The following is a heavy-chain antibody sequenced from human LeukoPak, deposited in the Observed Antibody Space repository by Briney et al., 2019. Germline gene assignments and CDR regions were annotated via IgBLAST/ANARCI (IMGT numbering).Heavy chain of an antibody. V-gene: IGHV1-2*02. J-gene: IGHJ4*02. CDR3: ARSRITMVRGVIQFDY. D-gene: IGHD3-10*01. CDR1: GSTFTGYY. Sequence: ASVKVSCKASGSTFTGYYMHWVRQAPGQGLEWMGWINPNSGGTNYAQKFQGRVTMTRDTSISTAYMELSRLRSDDTAVYYCARSRITMVRGVIQFDYWGQGTLVTVSS. CDR2: INPNSGGT.